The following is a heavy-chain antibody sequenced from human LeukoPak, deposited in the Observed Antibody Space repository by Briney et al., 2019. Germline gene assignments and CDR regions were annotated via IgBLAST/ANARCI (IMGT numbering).Heavy chain of an antibody. CDR2: TSYDGSNK. D-gene: IGHD6-19*01. CDR1: GFTFSSYA. CDR3: AREGSSSSFDY. Sequence: GGPLRLSCAASGFTFSSYAMHWVRQTPGKGLEWVAITSYDGSNKNYVDSVKARFTISRDNSKNTLYLQMNSLRTEDTAVYFCAREGSSSSFDYWGQGTLVTVCS. J-gene: IGHJ4*02. V-gene: IGHV3-30*01.